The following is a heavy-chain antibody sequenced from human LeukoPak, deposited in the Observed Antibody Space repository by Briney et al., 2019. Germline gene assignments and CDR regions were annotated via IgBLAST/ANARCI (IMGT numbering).Heavy chain of an antibody. CDR3: ARIGAITMIVKD. CDR2: IYYSGST. V-gene: IGHV4-59*01. Sequence: SETLSLTCTVSGGSISSYYWSWIRQPPGKGLEWIGYIYYSGSTNYNPSLKSRVTISVDTSKNQFSLKLSSVTAADTAVYYCARIGAITMIVKDWGQGTLVTVSS. J-gene: IGHJ4*02. D-gene: IGHD3-22*01. CDR1: GGSISSYY.